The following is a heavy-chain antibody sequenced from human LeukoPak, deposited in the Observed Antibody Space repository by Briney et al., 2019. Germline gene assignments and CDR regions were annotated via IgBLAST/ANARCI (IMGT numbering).Heavy chain of an antibody. D-gene: IGHD3-10*01. V-gene: IGHV4-34*01. CDR3: ARGYGSGSYYVF. Sequence: PSETLSLTCAVYGGSFSGYYWGWIRQPPGKGLEWIGEINHSGSTNYNPSLKSRVTMSVDTSKNQFSLKVRSVTAADTAVYYCARGYGSGSYYVFWGQGTLVTVSS. CDR2: INHSGST. CDR1: GGSFSGYY. J-gene: IGHJ4*02.